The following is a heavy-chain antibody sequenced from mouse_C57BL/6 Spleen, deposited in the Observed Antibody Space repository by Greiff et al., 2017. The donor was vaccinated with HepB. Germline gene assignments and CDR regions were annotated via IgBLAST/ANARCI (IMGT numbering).Heavy chain of an antibody. CDR2: IHPNSGST. CDR1: GYTLTRYW. D-gene: IGHD1-1*01. V-gene: IGHV1-64*01. J-gene: IGHJ4*01. CDR3: ARAYGYYYAMDY. Sequence: QVQLQQPGAELVKPGASVKLSCKASGYTLTRYWMHWVKQRPGQGLEWIGMIHPNSGSTNYNEKFQSKATLTVDKSSSTAYMQLSSLTSEDSAVYYCARAYGYYYAMDYWGQGTSVTVSS.